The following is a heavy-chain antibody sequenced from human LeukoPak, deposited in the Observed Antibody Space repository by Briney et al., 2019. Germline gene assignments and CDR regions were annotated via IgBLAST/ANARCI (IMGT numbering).Heavy chain of an antibody. Sequence: GASVKVSCKASGYTFTSYDINWVRQATGQGLEWMGWMNPNSGNTGYAQKFQGRVTMTRNTSISTAYMELSSLRSEDTAVYYCASSFYSSGWYRKGFDPWGQGILVTVSS. CDR1: GYTFTSYD. CDR2: MNPNSGNT. CDR3: ASSFYSSGWYRKGFDP. D-gene: IGHD6-19*01. V-gene: IGHV1-8*01. J-gene: IGHJ5*02.